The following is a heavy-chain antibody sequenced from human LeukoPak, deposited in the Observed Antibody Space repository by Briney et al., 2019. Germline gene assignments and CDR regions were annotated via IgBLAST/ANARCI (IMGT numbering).Heavy chain of an antibody. Sequence: GGSLRLSCAGSGFTYGGYGMHWFRQTPGKGLEWVAVIAYDGSRAFYADSVKGRFTISRDNSKNTMSVQMDDLRAEDTAVYYCTRCNNDHFDYWGQGTLVTVSS. CDR2: IAYDGSRA. CDR1: GFTYGGYG. D-gene: IGHD1/OR15-1a*01. J-gene: IGHJ4*02. CDR3: TRCNNDHFDY. V-gene: IGHV3-33*01.